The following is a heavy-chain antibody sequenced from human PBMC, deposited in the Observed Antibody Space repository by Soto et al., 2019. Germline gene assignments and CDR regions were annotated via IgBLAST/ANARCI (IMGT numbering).Heavy chain of an antibody. V-gene: IGHV4-4*02. D-gene: IGHD2-21*01. Sequence: QVQLQESGPGLVRPSGTLSLTCAVSGGSISDNNWWSWVRQPPGKGLEWIGEIYRSGTANHNPSLNSRVTISMDKSKNQISLHLYSVTAADSAVYYCARHIGVPGTRGFDYWGQGTLVTVSS. CDR3: ARHIGVPGTRGFDY. J-gene: IGHJ4*02. CDR2: IYRSGTA. CDR1: GGSISDNNW.